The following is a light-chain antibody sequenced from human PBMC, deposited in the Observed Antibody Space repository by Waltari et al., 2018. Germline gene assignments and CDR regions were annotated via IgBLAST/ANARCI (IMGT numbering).Light chain of an antibody. CDR2: WAS. Sequence: DVVVTQSPDSLAVPLGERATITCRPSQSLLYSSNNKNYLAWYQQKPGQPPKLLIYWASTRESGVPDRFSGSGSGTDFTLTISSLQAEDVAVYYCQQYSIRPWTFGQGTKVEI. V-gene: IGKV4-1*01. CDR1: QSLLYSSNNKNY. CDR3: QQYSIRPWT. J-gene: IGKJ1*01.